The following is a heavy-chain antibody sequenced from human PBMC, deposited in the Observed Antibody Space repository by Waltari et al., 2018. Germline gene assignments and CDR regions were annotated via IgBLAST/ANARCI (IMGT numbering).Heavy chain of an antibody. CDR1: GFTFDNYI. J-gene: IGHJ4*02. CDR2: ISWDGGDT. Sequence: EVHLVESGGAVVQPGGSLRLSCAAPGFTFDNYIMHWVRQAPGKGLEWVSLISWDGGDTIYADSVKGRFTISRDNNKKSLYLQMNSLRTEDTALYYCAKNLRGPEDYWGQGTLVIVSS. V-gene: IGHV3-43*01. CDR3: AKNLRGPEDY.